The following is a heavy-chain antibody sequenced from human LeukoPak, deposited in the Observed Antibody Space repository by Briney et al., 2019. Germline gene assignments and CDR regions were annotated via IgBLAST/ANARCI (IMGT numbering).Heavy chain of an antibody. CDR3: ARHSSNCGGCWPKGD. CDR2: IYSSGDT. CDR1: GGSVSSYY. J-gene: IGHJ4*02. Sequence: SETLSLTCTVSGGSVSSYYWSWIRQPPGKGLEWIGYIYSSGDTNYNPSLKSRVSISVDTSNNQFSLRLSSVTAADTAVYYCARHSSNCGGCWPKGDWGQGTLVTVSS. V-gene: IGHV4-59*08. D-gene: IGHD2-21*01.